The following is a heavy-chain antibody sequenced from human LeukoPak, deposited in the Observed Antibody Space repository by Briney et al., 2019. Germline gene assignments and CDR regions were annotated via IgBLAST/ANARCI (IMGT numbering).Heavy chain of an antibody. V-gene: IGHV3-23*01. CDR2: ISDSGDYT. Sequence: GGSLTLFCAGSGFTFISYAMSWVRQAPGQGLEWVSVISDSGDYTSYADSVRGRFTISRDNSRNTLYLQMISLRPEDTAVYYCAKHTSIGKYCTNGVCFPFDYWGQGTLATVSS. D-gene: IGHD2-8*01. CDR1: GFTFISYA. CDR3: AKHTSIGKYCTNGVCFPFDY. J-gene: IGHJ4*02.